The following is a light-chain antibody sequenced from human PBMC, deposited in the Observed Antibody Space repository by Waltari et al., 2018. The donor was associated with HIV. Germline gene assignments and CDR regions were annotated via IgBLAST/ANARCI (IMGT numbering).Light chain of an antibody. CDR2: WAS. J-gene: IGKJ1*01. CDR1: QSVLYSSNNKNY. Sequence: DIVMTQSPDSLAESLGERATISCKSSQSVLYSSNNKNYLAWYQQKPGQPPKLLIYWASTRESGVPERFSGSGSGTDFTLTISSLQAEDVAVYYCQQYYSTPWTFGQGTKVEIK. V-gene: IGKV4-1*01. CDR3: QQYYSTPWT.